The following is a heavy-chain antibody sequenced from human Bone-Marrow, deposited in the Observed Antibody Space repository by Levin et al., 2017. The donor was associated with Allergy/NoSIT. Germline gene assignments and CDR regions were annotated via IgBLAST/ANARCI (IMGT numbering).Heavy chain of an antibody. D-gene: IGHD3-3*01. CDR3: AKEITIFGVVRKEGAFDI. CDR1: GFTFDDYA. J-gene: IGHJ3*02. V-gene: IGHV3-9*01. CDR2: ISWNSGSI. Sequence: GGSLRLSCAASGFTFDDYAMHWVRQAPGKGLEWVSGISWNSGSIGYADSVKGRFTISRDNAKNSLYLQMNSLRAEDTALYYCAKEITIFGVVRKEGAFDIWGQGTMVTVSS.